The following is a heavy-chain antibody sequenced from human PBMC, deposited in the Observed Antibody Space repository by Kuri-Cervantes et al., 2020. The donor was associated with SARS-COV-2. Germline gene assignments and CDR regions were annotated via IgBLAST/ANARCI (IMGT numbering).Heavy chain of an antibody. CDR2: ISYDGRDT. D-gene: IGHD3-10*01. V-gene: IGHV3-30*18. Sequence: GESLKISCVASEFNFRYYGMYWVRQAPGKGLEWMAVISYDGRDTYYGDSVKGRFTISRDNSKNTLYLQMSSLRPEDTAVYYCAKPGSVRGIIREDHYGLDVWGQGTTVTVSS. CDR1: EFNFRYYG. CDR3: AKPGSVRGIIREDHYGLDV. J-gene: IGHJ6*02.